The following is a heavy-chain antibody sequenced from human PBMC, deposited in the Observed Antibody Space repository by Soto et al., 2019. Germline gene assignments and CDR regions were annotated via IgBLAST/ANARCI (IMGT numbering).Heavy chain of an antibody. CDR2: IYHSGST. Sequence: PSETLSLTCAVSGGSISSSNWWSWVRQPPGKGLEWIGEIYHSGSTNYNPSPKSRVTISVDKSKNQFSLKLTSVTAADTAVYSCARAVTAAGNGLDYWGQGTLVTVSS. V-gene: IGHV4-4*02. D-gene: IGHD6-13*01. CDR1: GGSISSSNW. J-gene: IGHJ4*02. CDR3: ARAVTAAGNGLDY.